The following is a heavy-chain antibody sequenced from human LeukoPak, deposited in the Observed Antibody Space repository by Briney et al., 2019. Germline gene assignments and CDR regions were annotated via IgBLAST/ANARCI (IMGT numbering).Heavy chain of an antibody. Sequence: GSLRLSCTASGFTFNSYFMHWVRQAPGKGLEWVAVISYGGTIRYYADYVKGRFTISRDSSKTTLFLQMNSLTTEDTAVYYCAHRVGFCSNSGCDYYHMDVWGKGTTVTVSS. D-gene: IGHD2-2*01. V-gene: IGHV3-30*04. CDR1: GFTFNSYF. CDR3: AHRVGFCSNSGCDYYHMDV. J-gene: IGHJ6*03. CDR2: ISYGGTIR.